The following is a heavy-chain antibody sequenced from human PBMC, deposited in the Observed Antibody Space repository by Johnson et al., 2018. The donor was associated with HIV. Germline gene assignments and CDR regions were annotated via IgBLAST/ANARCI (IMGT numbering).Heavy chain of an antibody. CDR3: ASGVTARAPLLI. CDR2: ISYAGTNT. V-gene: IGHV3-30*03. D-gene: IGHD6-6*01. CDR1: GFTISSNY. Sequence: QVQLVESGGGLIQPGGSLRLSCAASGFTISSNYMSWVRQAPGMGLERVAVISYAGTNTYYGDSVKGRFTLSRDNSRNTVFLQMIRLRPKDTAMYYCASGVTARAPLLIWGQGTMVTVSS. J-gene: IGHJ3*02.